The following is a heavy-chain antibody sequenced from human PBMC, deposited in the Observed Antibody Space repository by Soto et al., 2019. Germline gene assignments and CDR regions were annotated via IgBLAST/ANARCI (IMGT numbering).Heavy chain of an antibody. J-gene: IGHJ4*02. CDR1: GFSLTTSGGG. D-gene: IGHD3-3*01. CDR3: AHRVLRTVFGLVTRPAIYFDF. CDR2: IYWDDDK. Sequence: QITLNESGPTVVRPTETLTLTCRFSGFSLTTSGGGVGWIRHSPGKAPEWLALIYWDDDKRYSASLKSRLTLPKATSKNHVVVTVSDLDQTDTATYDCAHRVLRTVFGLVTRPAIYFDFWGQGTPVAVSS. V-gene: IGHV2-5*02.